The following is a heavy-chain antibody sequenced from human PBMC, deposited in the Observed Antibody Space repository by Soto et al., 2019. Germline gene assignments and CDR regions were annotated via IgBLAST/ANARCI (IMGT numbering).Heavy chain of an antibody. J-gene: IGHJ6*02. D-gene: IGHD5-18*01. V-gene: IGHV4-4*07. CDR1: GGSISSYY. Sequence: PSETLSLTGTVYGGSISSYYGSWIRQSAGKGLEWIGRIYTSGSTNYNPSLKSRVTMSVDTSKNQFSLKLSSVTAADTAVYYCARAQTGAHSYGYYYYGMDVWGQGTTVTVSS. CDR3: ARAQTGAHSYGYYYYGMDV. CDR2: IYTSGST.